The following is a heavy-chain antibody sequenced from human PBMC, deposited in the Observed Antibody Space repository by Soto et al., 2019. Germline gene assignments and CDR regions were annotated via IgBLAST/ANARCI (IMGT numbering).Heavy chain of an antibody. D-gene: IGHD6-13*01. CDR1: GGSITSYY. CDR2: IYTSGST. CDR3: ARTSSSWYYFDF. J-gene: IGHJ4*02. V-gene: IGHV4-4*07. Sequence: SETLSLTCTVSGGSITSYYWSWIRQPVGRGLEWIGRIYTSGSTNYNPPLKSRVTMSVDRSKNQFSLRLSSATAADTAVYYCARTSSSWYYFDFWGQGTLVTVS.